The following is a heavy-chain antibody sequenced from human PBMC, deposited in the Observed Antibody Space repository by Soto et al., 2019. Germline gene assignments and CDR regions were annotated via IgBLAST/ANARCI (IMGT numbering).Heavy chain of an antibody. D-gene: IGHD1-1*01. J-gene: IGHJ6*04. CDR1: GFTFSSYG. CDR2: IWYDGSNQ. Sequence: QVQLVESGGGVVQPGRSLRLSCAASGFTFSSYGMHWVRQAPGKGLEWVAVIWYDGSNQYYADSVKGRFTISRDNSKNPLYLQMTSVRAEDTAVYSCARDHTDDSNYYGMDVWGRGTTVTVSS. CDR3: ARDHTDDSNYYGMDV. V-gene: IGHV3-33*01.